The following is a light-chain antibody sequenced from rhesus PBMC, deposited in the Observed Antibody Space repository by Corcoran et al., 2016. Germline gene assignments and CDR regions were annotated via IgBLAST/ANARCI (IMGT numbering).Light chain of an antibody. CDR1: NMGREV. V-gene: IGLV3-44*01. CDR3: QVWHITIVHYI. J-gene: IGLJ1*01. CDR2: YDT. Sequence: SYELTPPPSVSVSPGQTARITCGGDNMGREVVNWYQQKPPPAPVLVIYYDTERPSGIPERFSGSKSGNTATLTISGVEAGDEADYYCQVWHITIVHYIFGTGTRLTVL.